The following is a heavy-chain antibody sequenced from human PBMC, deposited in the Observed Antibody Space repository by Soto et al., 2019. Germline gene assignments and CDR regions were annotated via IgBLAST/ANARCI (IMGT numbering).Heavy chain of an antibody. CDR2: INAGNGNT. CDR3: ARDQDSSGWYALSFDY. CDR1: GYTFTSYA. J-gene: IGHJ4*02. D-gene: IGHD6-19*01. Sequence: ASVEVSCKASGYTFTSYAMHWVRQAPGQRLGWMGWINAGNGNTKYSQKFQGRVTITRDTSASTAYMELSSLRSEDTAVYYCARDQDSSGWYALSFDYWGQGTLVTVSS. V-gene: IGHV1-3*01.